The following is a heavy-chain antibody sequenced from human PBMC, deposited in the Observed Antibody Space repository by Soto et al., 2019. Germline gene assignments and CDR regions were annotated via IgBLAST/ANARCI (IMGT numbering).Heavy chain of an antibody. CDR1: GGSISTSNYY. CDR3: ARDRGGVASNWFDP. D-gene: IGHD3-10*01. CDR2: VYYVGNT. V-gene: IGHV4-39*07. J-gene: IGHJ5*02. Sequence: SETLSLTCTVSGGSISTSNYYWSWIRQPPGKGLEWIGNVYYVGNTYYNPSLESRVTISVDTSKNQFSLTLSSVTAADTAVYYCARDRGGVASNWFDPWGQGTLVTVSS.